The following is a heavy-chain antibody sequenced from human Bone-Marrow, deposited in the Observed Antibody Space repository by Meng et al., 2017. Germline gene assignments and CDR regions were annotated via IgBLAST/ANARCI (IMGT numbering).Heavy chain of an antibody. J-gene: IGHJ4*02. Sequence: SVKVSCKASGYTFTGYYMHWVRQAPGQGLEWMGRIIPILGIANYAQKFQGRVTITADKSTSTAYMELSSLRSEDTAVYYCASYSGSYFLDYFDYWGQGTLVTVSS. CDR1: GYTFTGYY. CDR3: ASYSGSYFLDYFDY. D-gene: IGHD1-26*01. CDR2: IIPILGIA. V-gene: IGHV1-69*02.